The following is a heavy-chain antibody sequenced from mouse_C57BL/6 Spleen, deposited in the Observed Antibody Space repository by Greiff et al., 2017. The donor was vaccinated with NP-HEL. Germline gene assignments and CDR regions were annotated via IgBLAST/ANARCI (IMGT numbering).Heavy chain of an antibody. V-gene: IGHV5-17*01. Sequence: EVKLMESGGGLVKPGGSLKLSCAASGFTFSDYGMHWVRQAPEKGLEWVAYISSGSSTIYYADTVKGRFTISRDNAKNTLFLQMTSLRSEDTAMDYCARGITTVVAPLGYWGQGTTLTVSS. D-gene: IGHD1-1*01. CDR3: ARGITTVVAPLGY. J-gene: IGHJ2*01. CDR2: ISSGSSTI. CDR1: GFTFSDYG.